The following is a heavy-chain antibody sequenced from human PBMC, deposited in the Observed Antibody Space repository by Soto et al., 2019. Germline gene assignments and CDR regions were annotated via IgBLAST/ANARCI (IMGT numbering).Heavy chain of an antibody. D-gene: IGHD2-2*02. Sequence: QVQLVQSGAEVKKPGSSVKVSCKASGGTFSSYVISWVRQAPGQGLEWMGGIIPIFGTTNYAQKFQGRVTINADESPSTAYMELSSLRSEDTAVYYCARPAAIPSYFYYGMDVWGQGTTVTVSS. CDR1: GGTFSSYV. CDR2: IIPIFGTT. J-gene: IGHJ6*02. V-gene: IGHV1-69*01. CDR3: ARPAAIPSYFYYGMDV.